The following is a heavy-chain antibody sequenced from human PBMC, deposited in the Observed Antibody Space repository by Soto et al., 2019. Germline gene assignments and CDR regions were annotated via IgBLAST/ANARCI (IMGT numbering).Heavy chain of an antibody. Sequence: GGSLRLSCAVSGFIFTSAWMGWVRQAPGKGLEWVGRIKSNTYGGAADYAAPVKGRFTISRDDSENTLYLHMNSLKTEDTAVNYCAKAVRWLAPSGYDYSGQGTLVTVSS. CDR1: GFIFTSAW. V-gene: IGHV3-15*01. CDR2: IKSNTYGGAA. D-gene: IGHD3-9*01. J-gene: IGHJ4*02. CDR3: AKAVRWLAPSGYDY.